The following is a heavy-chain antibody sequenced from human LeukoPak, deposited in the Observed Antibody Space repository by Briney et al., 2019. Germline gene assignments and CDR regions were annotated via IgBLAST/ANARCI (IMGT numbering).Heavy chain of an antibody. Sequence: SETLSLTCTVSGGSISSYYWSWIRQPPGKGLEWIGYTYYSGSTNYNPSLKSRVTISVDTSKNQFSLKLSSVTAADTAVYYCARDAPSTYGSGSRYYYDSSGSEYYFDYWGQGTLVTVSS. D-gene: IGHD3-22*01. V-gene: IGHV4-59*01. CDR3: ARDAPSTYGSGSRYYYDSSGSEYYFDY. CDR2: TYYSGST. CDR1: GGSISSYY. J-gene: IGHJ4*02.